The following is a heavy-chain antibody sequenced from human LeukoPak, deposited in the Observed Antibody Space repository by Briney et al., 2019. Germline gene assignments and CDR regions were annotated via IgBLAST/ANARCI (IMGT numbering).Heavy chain of an antibody. V-gene: IGHV4-39*01. CDR1: GGSISSSSYY. J-gene: IGHJ5*02. CDR3: ARPMYSSGWYNWFDP. CDR2: IYYSGST. D-gene: IGHD6-19*01. Sequence: SETPSLTCTVSGGSISSSSYYWGWIRQSPGKGLEWIGSIYYSGSTYYNPSLKSRVTMSVDTSKNQFSLKLSSVTAADTAVYYCARPMYSSGWYNWFDPWGQGTLVTVSS.